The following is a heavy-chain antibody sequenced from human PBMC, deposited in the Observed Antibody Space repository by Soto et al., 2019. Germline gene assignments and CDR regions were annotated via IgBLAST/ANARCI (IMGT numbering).Heavy chain of an antibody. CDR2: IIPIFGTA. D-gene: IGHD3-22*01. J-gene: IGHJ3*02. CDR1: GGTFSSYA. Sequence: QVQLVQSGAEVKKPGSSVKVSCKASGGTFSSYAISWVRQAPGQGLEWMGGIIPIFGTANYAQKFQGRVTITADESTSTAYMELSSLRSEDTAVYYCARDQRKYYYASSGSQRSAFDIWGQGTMVTVSS. CDR3: ARDQRKYYYASSGSQRSAFDI. V-gene: IGHV1-69*01.